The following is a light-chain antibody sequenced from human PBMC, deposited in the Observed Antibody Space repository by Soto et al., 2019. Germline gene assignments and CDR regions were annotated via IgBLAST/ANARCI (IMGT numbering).Light chain of an antibody. V-gene: IGLV1-40*01. CDR3: SSYSTSFFYV. J-gene: IGLJ1*01. Sequence: QSVLTQPPSVSGAPGQRVTISCTGSSSNIGAGSDVHWYQQLPGEAPKLLIYVNDRRPSGVPDRFSGSKSGTSASLAITGLQAEDEADYYCSSYSTSFFYVFGTGTKLTVL. CDR2: VND. CDR1: SSNIGAGSD.